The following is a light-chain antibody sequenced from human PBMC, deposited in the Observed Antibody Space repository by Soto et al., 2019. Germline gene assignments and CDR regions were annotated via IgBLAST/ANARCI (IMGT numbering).Light chain of an antibody. Sequence: EIVLTQSPGTLSLSPGERATLSCRASQSVSSSYLAWYQQKPGQAPRLLIYGASSRATGIPDRFSGSGSGKDFTLTISRLEPEDFAVYYCQQYGRSLKWTFGKGTKVDI. V-gene: IGKV3-20*01. J-gene: IGKJ1*01. CDR3: QQYGRSLKWT. CDR2: GAS. CDR1: QSVSSSY.